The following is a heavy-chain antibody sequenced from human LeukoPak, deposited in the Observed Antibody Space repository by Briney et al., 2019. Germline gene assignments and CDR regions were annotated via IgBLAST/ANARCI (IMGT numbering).Heavy chain of an antibody. CDR2: IYSGGST. CDR3: ARVPRSGGTGYFDY. Sequence: GGSLRLSCAASGFTVSSNYMSWVRQAPGKGLEWVSVIYSGGSTYYADSVKGRFTISRDNSKNTLYLQMNSLRAEDTAVHYCARVPRSGGTGYFDYWGQGTLVTVSS. V-gene: IGHV3-53*01. D-gene: IGHD6-19*01. CDR1: GFTVSSNY. J-gene: IGHJ4*02.